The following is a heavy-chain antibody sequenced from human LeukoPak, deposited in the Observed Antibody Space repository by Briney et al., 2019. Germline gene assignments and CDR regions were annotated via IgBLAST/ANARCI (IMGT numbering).Heavy chain of an antibody. CDR2: ISSSSSYI. CDR3: ARSRFDYGDYDSWFPTNTDAFDI. V-gene: IGHV3-21*01. J-gene: IGHJ3*02. D-gene: IGHD4-17*01. Sequence: GGSLRLSCAASGFTFSSYSMNWVRQAPGKGLEWVSSISSSSSYIYYADSVKGRFTISRDNAKNSLYLQMNSLRAEDTAVYYCARSRFDYGDYDSWFPTNTDAFDIWGQGTIVTVSP. CDR1: GFTFSSYS.